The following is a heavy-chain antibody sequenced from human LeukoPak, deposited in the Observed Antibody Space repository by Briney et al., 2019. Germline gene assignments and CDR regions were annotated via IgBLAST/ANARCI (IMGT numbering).Heavy chain of an antibody. V-gene: IGHV3-21*01. D-gene: IGHD3-10*02. CDR3: AELGITMIGGV. CDR1: GFTLSSYA. CDR2: LGISGDYA. J-gene: IGHJ6*04. Sequence: GGSLRLSCVASGFTLSSYAVSWVRQAPGKGLQWVSSLGISGDYAWYAGSVKGRFTISRDNAKNSLYLQMNSLRAEDTAVYYCAELGITMIGGVWGKGTTVTISS.